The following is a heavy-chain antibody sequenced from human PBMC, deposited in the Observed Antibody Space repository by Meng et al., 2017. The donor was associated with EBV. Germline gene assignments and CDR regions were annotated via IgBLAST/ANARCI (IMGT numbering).Heavy chain of an antibody. J-gene: IGHJ6*02. CDR3: ARGSRGYSYGYYYYGMDV. D-gene: IGHD5-18*01. CDR1: GFTFSSYD. V-gene: IGHV3-13*01. CDR2: IGTAGDT. Sequence: EVQLVESGGGLVQPGGSLRLSWAASGFTFSSYDMHWVRQATGKGLEWVSAIGTAGDTYYPGSVKGRFTISRENAKNSLYLQMNSLRAGDTAVYYCARGSRGYSYGYYYYGMDVWGQRTTVTVSS.